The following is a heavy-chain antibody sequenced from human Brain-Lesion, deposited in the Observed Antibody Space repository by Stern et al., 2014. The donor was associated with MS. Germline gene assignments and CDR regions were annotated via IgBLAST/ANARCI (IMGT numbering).Heavy chain of an antibody. D-gene: IGHD3-22*01. CDR2: ISYDGDNK. J-gene: IGHJ5*02. CDR3: AKDPRIYDSSGYLDA. CDR1: GFTFSLYD. Sequence: VQLVQSGGGVVQPGRSLRLSCAASGFTFSLYDMHWVRPAPGKGLEWVAVISYDGDNKFYTDSVKGRFPISRDNSKSTLYLQLNSLRPEDTAIYYCAKDPRIYDSSGYLDAWGQGTLVTVSS. V-gene: IGHV3-30*18.